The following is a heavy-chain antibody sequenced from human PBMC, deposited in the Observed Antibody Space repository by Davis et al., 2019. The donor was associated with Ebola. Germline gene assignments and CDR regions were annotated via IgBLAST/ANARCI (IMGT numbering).Heavy chain of an antibody. D-gene: IGHD2-8*01. Sequence: ASVKVSCKASGYTFAAHYIHWVRQAPGQGLEWMGRINPNFGGKIYAQKFQGRVTMTRGTSIDTAYMELIRLTSDDTAVYYCAREGCSNGVCHDFDYWGQGTLVTVSS. CDR3: AREGCSNGVCHDFDY. J-gene: IGHJ4*02. CDR1: GYTFAAHY. CDR2: INPNFGGK. V-gene: IGHV1-2*06.